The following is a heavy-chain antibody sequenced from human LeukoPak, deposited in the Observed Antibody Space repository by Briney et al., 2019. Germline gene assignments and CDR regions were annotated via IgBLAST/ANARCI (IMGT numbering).Heavy chain of an antibody. CDR2: IYTSGST. Sequence: PSETLSLTCTVSGGSISSYYWSWIRQPAGKGLEWIGRIYTSGSTNYNPSLKSRVTMSVDMSKNQFSLKLSSVTAADTAVYYCARTGSTVTMLYPFDHWGQGTLVTVSS. CDR1: GGSISSYY. V-gene: IGHV4-4*07. J-gene: IGHJ4*02. CDR3: ARTGSTVTMLYPFDH. D-gene: IGHD4-17*01.